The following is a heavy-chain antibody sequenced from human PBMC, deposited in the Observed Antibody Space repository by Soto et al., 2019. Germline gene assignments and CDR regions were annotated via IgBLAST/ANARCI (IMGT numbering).Heavy chain of an antibody. V-gene: IGHV3-23*01. J-gene: IGHJ4*02. Sequence: PGGSLRLSCVASGFTFSSYAMSWVRQAPGKGLEWVSAISGSGGSTYYADSVKGRFTISRDNSKNTLYLKMNSLRAEDTAVYYCAKGLVAAGTPGWGQGTLVTVSS. CDR2: ISGSGGST. CDR3: AKGLVAAGTPG. D-gene: IGHD6-13*01. CDR1: GFTFSSYA.